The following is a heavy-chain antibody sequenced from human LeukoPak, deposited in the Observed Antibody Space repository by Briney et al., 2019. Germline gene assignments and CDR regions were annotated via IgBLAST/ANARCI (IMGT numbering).Heavy chain of an antibody. Sequence: GGSLRLSCAASGFTFSSYSMNWVRQAPERGLEWVANIKADGSRKDYVDSMKGRFTVSRDNAKNSVYLEMKSLRVEDTAIYYCARFTRSASYEVYWGQGTLVTVSS. CDR2: IKADGSRK. CDR1: GFTFSSYS. D-gene: IGHD3-10*01. CDR3: ARFTRSASYEVY. V-gene: IGHV3-7*01. J-gene: IGHJ4*02.